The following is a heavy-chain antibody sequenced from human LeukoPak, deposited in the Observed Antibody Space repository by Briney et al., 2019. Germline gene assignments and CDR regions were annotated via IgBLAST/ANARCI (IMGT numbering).Heavy chain of an antibody. Sequence: SETLSLTCAVYGGSFSGYYWSWIRQPPGKGLEWIGEINHSGSTNYNPSLKSRVTISVDTSKNQFSLKLSSVTAADTAVYYCARDLRPNYYDSSGYYRDAFDIWGQGTMVTVSS. J-gene: IGHJ3*02. V-gene: IGHV4-34*01. CDR1: GGSFSGYY. CDR2: INHSGST. CDR3: ARDLRPNYYDSSGYYRDAFDI. D-gene: IGHD3-22*01.